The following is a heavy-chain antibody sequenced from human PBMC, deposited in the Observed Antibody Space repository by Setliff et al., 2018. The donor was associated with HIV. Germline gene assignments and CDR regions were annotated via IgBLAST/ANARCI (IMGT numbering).Heavy chain of an antibody. CDR3: ARWYGFHSSSSVLGF. J-gene: IGHJ4*02. CDR2: INPSGGST. CDR1: GYTFTSYY. V-gene: IGHV1-46*01. Sequence: ASVKVSCKASGYTFTSYYMHWVRQAPGQGLEWMGIINPSGGSTSYAQRFQGRVTMTRDTSTSTVYMELRSMRSEDTAVYYFARWYGFHSSSSVLGFWGQGTLVTVSS. D-gene: IGHD6-6*01.